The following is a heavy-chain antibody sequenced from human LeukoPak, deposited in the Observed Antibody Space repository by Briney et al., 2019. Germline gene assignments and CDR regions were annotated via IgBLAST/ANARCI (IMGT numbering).Heavy chain of an antibody. V-gene: IGHV4-4*09. CDR2: IHTSGES. CDR1: GASISNYY. D-gene: IGHD1-26*01. Sequence: SETLSLTCTVSGASISNYYWSWIRQTPEKEPEWMGHIHTSGESRYYPSLESRLSMSIDTSRNQLSLKLSSVTAADTAVYFCAGLGSYHDFWGQGDLVTVSS. J-gene: IGHJ4*02. CDR3: AGLGSYHDF.